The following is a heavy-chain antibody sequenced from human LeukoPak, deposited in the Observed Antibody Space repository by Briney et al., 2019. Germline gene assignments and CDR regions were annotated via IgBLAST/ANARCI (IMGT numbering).Heavy chain of an antibody. V-gene: IGHV1-18*01. CDR3: ARDPRGIAVAGTWDY. J-gene: IGHJ4*02. Sequence: ASVKVSCKASGGTFSSYAISWVRQAPGQGLEWMGWISAYNGNTNYAQKLQGRVTMTTDTSTSTAYMELRSLRSDDTAVYYCARDPRGIAVAGTWDYWGQGTLVTVSS. CDR1: GGTFSSYA. CDR2: ISAYNGNT. D-gene: IGHD6-19*01.